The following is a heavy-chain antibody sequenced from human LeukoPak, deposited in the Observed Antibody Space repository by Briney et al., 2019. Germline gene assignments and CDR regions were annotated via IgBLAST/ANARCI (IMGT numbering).Heavy chain of an antibody. V-gene: IGHV3-23*01. D-gene: IGHD6-13*01. CDR3: AKDYTHSSSWYSDY. CDR1: GFTFSSYA. CDR2: ISGSGGST. J-gene: IGHJ4*02. Sequence: GGSLRLSCAASGFTFSSYAMSWVRQAPGKGLEWVSAISGSGGSTYYADSVKGRLTIARDNSKNTLYLQMNSLRAEDTAVYYCAKDYTHSSSWYSDYWGQGTLVTVSS.